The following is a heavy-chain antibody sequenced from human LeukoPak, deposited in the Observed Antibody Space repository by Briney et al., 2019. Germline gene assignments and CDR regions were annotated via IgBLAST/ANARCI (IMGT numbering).Heavy chain of an antibody. J-gene: IGHJ5*02. CDR3: ARGRTRVLRFLEWSTQNWFDP. D-gene: IGHD3-3*01. V-gene: IGHV4-39*07. CDR1: GGSISSNNYY. CDR2: IYYSGST. Sequence: PSETLSLTCTVSGGSISSNNYYWGWIRQPPGKGLEWFGSIYYSGSTNYNPSLKSRVTISVDTSKNQFSLKLSSVTAADTAVYYCARGRTRVLRFLEWSTQNWFDPWGQGTLVTVSS.